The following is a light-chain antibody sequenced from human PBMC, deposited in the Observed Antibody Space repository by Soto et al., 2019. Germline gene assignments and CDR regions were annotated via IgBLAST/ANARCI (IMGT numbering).Light chain of an antibody. CDR3: QQYNSYSGLT. J-gene: IGKJ4*01. CDR2: TAS. CDR1: QSISSW. V-gene: IGKV1-5*03. Sequence: DIQMTQSPSTLSASVGDRVTITCRASQSISSWLAWYQQKPGKASKLLIYTASSLESGVPSRFRGSGSGTEFTLTISSLQPDDFATYYCQQYNSYSGLTFGGGTKVEIK.